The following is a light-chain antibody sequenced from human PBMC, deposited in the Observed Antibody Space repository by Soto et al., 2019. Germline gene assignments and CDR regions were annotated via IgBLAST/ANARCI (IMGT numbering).Light chain of an antibody. CDR3: QQYNSYSWT. V-gene: IGKV3-11*01. Sequence: EVVLTQSPATLSLSPGERATLSCRASQSVDTYLAWYQQKPGQPPRLLIYDASNRATGIPARFSGSGSGTDFTLTITTLEPEDFAVYYCQQYNSYSWTFGQGTKVEIK. CDR2: DAS. J-gene: IGKJ1*01. CDR1: QSVDTY.